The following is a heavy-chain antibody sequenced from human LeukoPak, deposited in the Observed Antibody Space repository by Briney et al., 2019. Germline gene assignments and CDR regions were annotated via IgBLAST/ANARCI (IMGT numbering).Heavy chain of an antibody. CDR2: INPSGGST. J-gene: IGHJ3*02. D-gene: IGHD2-15*01. Sequence: ASVKVSCKASGYTFTSYYMHWVRQAPGQGLEWMGIINPSGGSTSYAQKFQGRVTMTRDMSTSTVYMELSSLRSEDTAVYYCARSLCSGGSCSDAFDIWGQGTMVTVSS. CDR1: GYTFTSYY. CDR3: ARSLCSGGSCSDAFDI. V-gene: IGHV1-46*01.